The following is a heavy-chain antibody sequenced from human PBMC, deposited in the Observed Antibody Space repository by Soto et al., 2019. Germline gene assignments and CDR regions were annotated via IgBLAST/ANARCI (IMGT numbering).Heavy chain of an antibody. CDR2: INPNDGST. Sequence: QVQLVQSGAEVRKPGASVTISCKTSGYTFAMHYIHWVRQAPGQGLEWRGMINPNDGSTNYVQRFQGRVTMIRDTSTRTVFLNMSRLTSDDTAVFFCAREDGGGGRRHDFWGQGTLITVSS. CDR1: GYTFAMHY. CDR3: AREDGGGGRRHDF. D-gene: IGHD2-15*01. J-gene: IGHJ4*02. V-gene: IGHV1-46*01.